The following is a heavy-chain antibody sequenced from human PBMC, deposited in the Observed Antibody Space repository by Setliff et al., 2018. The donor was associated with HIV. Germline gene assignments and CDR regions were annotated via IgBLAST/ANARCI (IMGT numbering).Heavy chain of an antibody. V-gene: IGHV4-61*02. J-gene: IGHJ6*02. Sequence: WVRQMPGKGLEWIGRIYTSGSTNYNPSLKSRVTISVDTSKNQFSLKLSSVTAADTAVYYCARDHCSSSGCYEYYYYGMDVWGQGTTVTVS. D-gene: IGHD2-2*01. CDR3: ARDHCSSSGCYEYYYYGMDV. CDR2: IYTSGST.